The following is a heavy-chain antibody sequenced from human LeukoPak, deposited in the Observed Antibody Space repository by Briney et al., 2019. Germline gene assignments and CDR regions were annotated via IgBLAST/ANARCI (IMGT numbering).Heavy chain of an antibody. V-gene: IGHV3-30*02. J-gene: IGHJ3*02. Sequence: GGSLRLSCAASGFTFSSYGMHWVRQAPGKGLEWVAFIRYDGSNKYYADSVKGRFTISRDNSKNTLYLQMNSLRAEDTAVYYCAREGWGLADAFDIWGQGTMVTVSS. CDR1: GFTFSSYG. CDR3: AREGWGLADAFDI. CDR2: IRYDGSNK. D-gene: IGHD7-27*01.